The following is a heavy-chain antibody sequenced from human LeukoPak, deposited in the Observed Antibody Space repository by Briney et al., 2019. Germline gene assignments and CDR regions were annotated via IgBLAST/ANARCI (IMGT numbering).Heavy chain of an antibody. V-gene: IGHV4-38-2*01. CDR2: IYHSGST. J-gene: IGHJ4*02. CDR3: ARLTYCSGGTCFGLDFDY. CDR1: GYSISSGDY. D-gene: IGHD2-15*01. Sequence: PSETLSLTCAVSGYSISSGDYWGWIRQPPGKGLEWIGSIYHSGSTYYNPSLKSRVTISVDTSKNQFSLNLSSVTAADTAVYYCARLTYCSGGTCFGLDFDYWGQGTLVTVSS.